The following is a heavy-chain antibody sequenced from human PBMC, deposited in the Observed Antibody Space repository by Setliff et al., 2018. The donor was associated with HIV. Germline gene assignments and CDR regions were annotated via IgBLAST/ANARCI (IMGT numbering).Heavy chain of an antibody. D-gene: IGHD1-1*01. V-gene: IGHV3-30*01. CDR2: ISYDGSRI. CDR1: GFTFRDFA. CDR3: ATARIPTGGTSTSFDY. Sequence: GGSLRLSCVGSGFTFRDFAMHWVRQAPGKGLEWVSSISYDGSRIHYADSVKGRFSISRDNSKNTLSLQVNGLGPEDTAVYYCATARIPTGGTSTSFDYWGQGTLVTVPS. J-gene: IGHJ4*02.